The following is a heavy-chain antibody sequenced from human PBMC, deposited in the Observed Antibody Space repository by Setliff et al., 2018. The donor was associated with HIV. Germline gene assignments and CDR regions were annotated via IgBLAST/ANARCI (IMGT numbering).Heavy chain of an antibody. CDR2: IIPILGIA. CDR1: GGTFSSYA. J-gene: IGHJ4*02. D-gene: IGHD6-19*01. CDR3: ARAVSGWYARKPSFDY. V-gene: IGHV1-69*10. Sequence: GASVKVSCKASGGTFSSYAISWVRQAPGQGLEWMGGIIPILGIANYAQKFQGRVTITADKSTSTAYMELSSLRSEDTAVYYCARAVSGWYARKPSFDYWGQGTLVTSPQ.